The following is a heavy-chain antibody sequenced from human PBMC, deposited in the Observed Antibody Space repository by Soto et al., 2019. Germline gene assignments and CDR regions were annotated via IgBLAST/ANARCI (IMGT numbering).Heavy chain of an antibody. D-gene: IGHD1-1*01. CDR1: GFTFSSYG. CDR2: IWYDGSNK. CDR3: ARNDADNSPPRYYMDV. J-gene: IGHJ6*03. Sequence: QVQLVESGGGVVQPGRSLRLSCAASGFTFSSYGMHWVRQAPGKGLEGVAVIWYDGSNKYYADSVKGRFTIPRDNSKNTPYLQMNSLRAADTAVYYCARNDADNSPPRYYMDVWGKGTTVTVSS. V-gene: IGHV3-33*01.